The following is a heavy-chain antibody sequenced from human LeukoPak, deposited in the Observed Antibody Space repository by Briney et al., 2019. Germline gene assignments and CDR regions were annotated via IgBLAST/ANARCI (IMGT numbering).Heavy chain of an antibody. V-gene: IGHV4-38-2*02. CDR2: IYHSGST. CDR1: GYSISSGYY. Sequence: PSETLSLTCTVSGYSISSGYYWGWIRQPPGKGLEWIGSIYHSGSTYYNPSLKSRVTISVDTSKNQFSLKLSSVTAADTAVYYCARGSRIVVVRKGYFQHWGQGTLVTVSS. CDR3: ARGSRIVVVRKGYFQH. D-gene: IGHD3-22*01. J-gene: IGHJ1*01.